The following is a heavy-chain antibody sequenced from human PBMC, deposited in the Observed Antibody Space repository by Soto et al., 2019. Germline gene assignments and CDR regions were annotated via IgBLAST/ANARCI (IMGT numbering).Heavy chain of an antibody. D-gene: IGHD6-6*01. J-gene: IGHJ6*02. Sequence: LEWMGRIDPSDSYTNYSPSFQGHVTISADKSISTAYLQWSSLKASDTAMYYCARHPTTGIAARRYYYYGMDVWGQGTTVTVSS. V-gene: IGHV5-10-1*01. CDR3: ARHPTTGIAARRYYYYGMDV. CDR2: IDPSDSYT.